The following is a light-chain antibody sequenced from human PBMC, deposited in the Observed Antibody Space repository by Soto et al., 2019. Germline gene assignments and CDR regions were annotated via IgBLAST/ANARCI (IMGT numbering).Light chain of an antibody. CDR2: ELA. Sequence: QSVLTQPPSASGSPGQSVTIPCTGTSSDVGAYDHVSWYQQHPGKAPKLIIYELAKRPAGVPDRFSGSKSGNTASLTVSGLQADDEADYFCSSDAGDHNSVFGTGPKVTVL. CDR3: SSDAGDHNSV. V-gene: IGLV2-8*01. J-gene: IGLJ1*01. CDR1: SSDVGAYDH.